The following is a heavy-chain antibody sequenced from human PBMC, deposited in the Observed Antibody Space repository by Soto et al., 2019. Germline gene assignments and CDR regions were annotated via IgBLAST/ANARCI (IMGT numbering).Heavy chain of an antibody. CDR3: ARYGIGGTTFRGYLDY. D-gene: IGHD1-1*01. J-gene: IGHJ4*02. CDR1: GSIFTGYG. Sequence: QVHLVESGGGVAQPGRSLRLSCAASGSIFTGYGMHWVRQAPGTGLEWVAVIWFDGSNKYYADSVKGRFTISRDNSKNMLYLQMNSLRVEDTAVYYCARYGIGGTTFRGYLDYCGQGTLVTVSS. CDR2: IWFDGSNK. V-gene: IGHV3-33*01.